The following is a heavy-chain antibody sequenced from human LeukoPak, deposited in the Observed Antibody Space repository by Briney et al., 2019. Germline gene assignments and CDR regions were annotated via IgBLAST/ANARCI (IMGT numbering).Heavy chain of an antibody. CDR3: ARDRKQQLVMVNWFDP. V-gene: IGHV1-18*01. CDR1: GYTFTSYG. CDR2: ISAYNGNT. J-gene: IGHJ5*02. Sequence: ASVKVSCKASGYTFTSYGISWVRQAPGQGLEGMGWISAYNGNTNYAQKLQVRVTMTTDKSTSTAYMELRSLRSDDTAVYYCARDRKQQLVMVNWFDPWGQGTLVTVSS. D-gene: IGHD6-13*01.